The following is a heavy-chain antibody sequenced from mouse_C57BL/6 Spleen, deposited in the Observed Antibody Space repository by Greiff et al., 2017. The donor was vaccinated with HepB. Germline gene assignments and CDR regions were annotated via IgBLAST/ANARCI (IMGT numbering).Heavy chain of an antibody. D-gene: IGHD4-1*01. CDR1: GYTFTDYN. V-gene: IGHV1-18*01. Sequence: VQLQQSGPELVKPGASVKIPCKASGYTFTDYNMDWVKQSHGKSLEWIGDINPNNGGTIYNQKFKGKATLTVDKSSSTAYMELRSLTSEDTAVYYCARLLGDYAMDYWGQGTSVTVSS. J-gene: IGHJ4*01. CDR3: ARLLGDYAMDY. CDR2: INPNNGGT.